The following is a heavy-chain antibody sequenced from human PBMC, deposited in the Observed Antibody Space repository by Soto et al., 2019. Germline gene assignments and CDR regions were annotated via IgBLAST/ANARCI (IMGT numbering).Heavy chain of an antibody. J-gene: IGHJ3*02. CDR1: GGSISSSSYY. V-gene: IGHV4-39*01. CDR3: AIASYDFWSGGPRSAFDI. CDR2: IYYSGST. D-gene: IGHD3-3*01. Sequence: QLQLQESGPGLVKPSETLSLTCTVSGGSISSSSYYWGWIRQPPGKGLEWIGSIYYSGSTYYNPSLKSRVTISVDTSKNQFSLKLSFVTAADTAVYYCAIASYDFWSGGPRSAFDIWGQGTMVTVSS.